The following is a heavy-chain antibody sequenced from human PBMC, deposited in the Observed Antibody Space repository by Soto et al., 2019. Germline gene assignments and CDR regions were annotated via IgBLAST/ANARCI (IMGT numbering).Heavy chain of an antibody. CDR3: AITPLTIFGVKAGGGFDP. V-gene: IGHV5-10-1*01. Sequence: PGESLKISCKGSGYSFTSYWISWVRQMPGKGLEWMGRIDPSDSYTNYSPSFQGHVTISADKSISTAYLQWSSLKASDTAMYYCAITPLTIFGVKAGGGFDPWGQGTLVTVSS. CDR1: GYSFTSYW. J-gene: IGHJ5*02. D-gene: IGHD3-3*01. CDR2: IDPSDSYT.